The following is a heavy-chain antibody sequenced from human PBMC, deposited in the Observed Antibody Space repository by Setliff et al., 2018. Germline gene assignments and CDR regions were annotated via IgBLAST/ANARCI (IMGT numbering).Heavy chain of an antibody. CDR1: GFSFYSYA. Sequence: PGGSLRLSCVASGFSFYSYALHWVRQAPGKGLEWVAVISFDGSNKYYADSVKGRFTISRDNSKNTLYLQMNSLRAEDTAVYYCARGGGYSYGWKDYFDYWGQGTLVTVSS. CDR3: ARGGGYSYGWKDYFDY. J-gene: IGHJ4*02. D-gene: IGHD5-18*01. CDR2: ISFDGSNK. V-gene: IGHV3-30-3*01.